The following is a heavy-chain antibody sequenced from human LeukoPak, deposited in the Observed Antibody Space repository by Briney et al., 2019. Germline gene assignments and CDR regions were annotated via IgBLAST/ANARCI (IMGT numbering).Heavy chain of an antibody. D-gene: IGHD3-22*01. Sequence: PSETLSLTCAVYGGSFSGYYRSWIRQPPGKGLEWIGEINHSGSTNYNPSLKSRVTISVDTSKNQFSLKLSSVTAADTAVYYCARDIHDYYDSSGYYDYWGQGTLVTVSS. V-gene: IGHV4-34*01. CDR1: GGSFSGYY. CDR3: ARDIHDYYDSSGYYDY. J-gene: IGHJ4*02. CDR2: INHSGST.